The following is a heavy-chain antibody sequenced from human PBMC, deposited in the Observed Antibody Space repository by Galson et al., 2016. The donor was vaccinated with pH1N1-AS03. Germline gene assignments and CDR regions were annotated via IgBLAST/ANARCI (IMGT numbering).Heavy chain of an antibody. Sequence: SVKVSCKASGYTFISYVMHWVRQAPGQRLEWMVWINAGTGNTTYSQSFQGRVTITRDTSASKAYMELSSLRSEDTAVYYCARGRGSYGMDVWGQGTTVTVSS. CDR3: ARGRGSYGMDV. J-gene: IGHJ6*02. D-gene: IGHD1-26*01. CDR1: GYTFISYV. V-gene: IGHV1-3*01. CDR2: INAGTGNT.